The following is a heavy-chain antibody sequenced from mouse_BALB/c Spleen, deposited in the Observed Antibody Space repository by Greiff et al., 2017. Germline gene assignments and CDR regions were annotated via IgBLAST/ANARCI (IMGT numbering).Heavy chain of an antibody. Sequence: DVKLQESGTVLARPGASVKMSCKASGYTFTSYWMHWVKQRPGQGLEWIGAIYPGNSDTSYNQKFKGKAKLTAVTSTSTAYMELSSLTNEDSAVYYCTRDYYGSSWGFAYWGQGTLVTVSA. CDR2: IYPGNSDT. CDR1: GYTFTSYW. J-gene: IGHJ3*01. V-gene: IGHV1-5*01. D-gene: IGHD1-1*01. CDR3: TRDYYGSSWGFAY.